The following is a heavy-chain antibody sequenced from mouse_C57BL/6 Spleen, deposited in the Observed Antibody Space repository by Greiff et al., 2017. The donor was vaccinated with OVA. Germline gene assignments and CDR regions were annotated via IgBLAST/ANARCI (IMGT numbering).Heavy chain of an antibody. V-gene: IGHV5-9*01. CDR1: GFTFSSYT. J-gene: IGHJ2*01. D-gene: IGHD4-1*01. CDR3: ASNWEEGY. Sequence: EVKVVESGGGLVKPGGSLKLSCAASGFTFSSYTMSWVRQTPEKRLEWVATISGGGGNTYYPDSVKGRFTISRDNAKNTLYLQMSSLRSEDTALYYCASNWEEGYWGQGTTLTVSS. CDR2: ISGGGGNT.